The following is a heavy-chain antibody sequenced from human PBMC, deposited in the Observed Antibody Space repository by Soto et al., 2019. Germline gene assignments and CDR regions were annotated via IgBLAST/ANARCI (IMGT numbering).Heavy chain of an antibody. V-gene: IGHV6-1*01. CDR2: TYYRSKWYN. Sequence: PSQTLSLTCAISGASVSSKSAAGNWIRQSPSRGLEWLGRTYYRSKWYNDYAVSVKSRITINPDTSKNQFSLQLNSVTPEDTAVYYCGTFLSTTSPDVWGPGTTVTVSS. CDR3: GTFLSTTSPDV. CDR1: GASVSSKSAA. D-gene: IGHD2-2*01. J-gene: IGHJ6*02.